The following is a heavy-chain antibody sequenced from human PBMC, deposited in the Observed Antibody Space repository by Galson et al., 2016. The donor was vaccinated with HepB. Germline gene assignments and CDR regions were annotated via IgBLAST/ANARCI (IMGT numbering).Heavy chain of an antibody. Sequence: SLRLSCAASGFTFDSYAMSWVRQAPGKGLEWISGIPSNGIGAQYAGAVKGRFIISRDNSKNVLYLRMKSLRAEDTAKYYCAKDLDTSGYDLFGPWGSWGQGILVIVSS. CDR3: AKDLDTSGYDLFGPWGS. D-gene: IGHD3-3*01. CDR2: IPSNGIGA. V-gene: IGHV3-23*05. J-gene: IGHJ4*02. CDR1: GFTFDSYA.